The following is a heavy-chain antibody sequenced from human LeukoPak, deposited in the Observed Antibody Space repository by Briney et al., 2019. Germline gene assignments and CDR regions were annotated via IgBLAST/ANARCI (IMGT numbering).Heavy chain of an antibody. CDR2: IRYDGSNK. Sequence: PGGSLRLSCAASGFTFSSYGMHWVRQAPGKGLEWVAFIRYDGSNKYYADSVKGRFTISRDNSKNTLYLQMNSLRAEDTAVCYCAILVDTAMVTAPPDFDYWGQGTLVTVSS. V-gene: IGHV3-30*02. CDR1: GFTFSSYG. CDR3: AILVDTAMVTAPPDFDY. J-gene: IGHJ4*02. D-gene: IGHD5-18*01.